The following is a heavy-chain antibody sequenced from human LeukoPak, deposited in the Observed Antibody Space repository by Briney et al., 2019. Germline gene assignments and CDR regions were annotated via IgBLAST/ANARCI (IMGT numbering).Heavy chain of an antibody. CDR1: GGTFSSYA. V-gene: IGHV1-69*05. Sequence: GASVKDSCKASGGTFSSYAISWVRQAPGQGLEWMGGIIPIFGTANYAQKFQGRVTITTDESTSTAYMELSSLRSEDTAVYYCARGGTGSRAFDIWGQGTMVTVSS. D-gene: IGHD1-1*01. CDR3: ARGGTGSRAFDI. CDR2: IIPIFGTA. J-gene: IGHJ3*02.